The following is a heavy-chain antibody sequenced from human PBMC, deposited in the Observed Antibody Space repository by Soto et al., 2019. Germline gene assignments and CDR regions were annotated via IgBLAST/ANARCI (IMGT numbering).Heavy chain of an antibody. V-gene: IGHV3-30*18. CDR2: ISYDGSNK. CDR1: GFTFSSYG. CDR3: AKGGPQLAHPYYFDY. D-gene: IGHD6-6*01. Sequence: PGGSLRLSCAASGFTFSSYGMHWVRQAPGKGLEWVAVISYDGSNKYYADSVKGRFTISRDNSKNTLYLQMNSLRAEDTAVYYCAKGGPQLAHPYYFDYWGQGTLVTVSS. J-gene: IGHJ4*02.